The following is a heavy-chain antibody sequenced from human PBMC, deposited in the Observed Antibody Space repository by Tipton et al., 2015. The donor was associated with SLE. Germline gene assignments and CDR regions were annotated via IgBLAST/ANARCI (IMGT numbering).Heavy chain of an antibody. CDR1: GYSFTDYF. Sequence: QVQLVQSGAEVKKPGASVKLSCKASGYSFTDYFMHWVRQAPGKGLEWVAFMRYDGNNKYTTFYGDSVTGRVAISRDNSKNTLFLEVNSLRAEDTAVYYCANAYNRAAGAFDYWGQGTLVTVSS. D-gene: IGHD6-13*01. J-gene: IGHJ4*02. V-gene: IGHV3-30*02. CDR3: ANAYNRAAGAFDY. CDR2: MRYDGNNK.